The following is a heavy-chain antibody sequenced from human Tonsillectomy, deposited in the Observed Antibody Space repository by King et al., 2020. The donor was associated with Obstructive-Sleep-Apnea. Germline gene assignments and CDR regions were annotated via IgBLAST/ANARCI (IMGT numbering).Heavy chain of an antibody. Sequence: QLGQSGAEVKKPGASVYVSCEASGDMLTSYYMHWVRQAPGQGLEWMGRINPSGGYTSYAQQFQGIVTMTRDTSTITVYMELSSLRSEDTAVYFCARPLGSSGWYYFDYWGQGTLVTVSS. D-gene: IGHD6-19*01. CDR1: GDMLTSYY. J-gene: IGHJ4*02. V-gene: IGHV1-46*01. CDR3: ARPLGSSGWYYFDY. CDR2: INPSGGYT.